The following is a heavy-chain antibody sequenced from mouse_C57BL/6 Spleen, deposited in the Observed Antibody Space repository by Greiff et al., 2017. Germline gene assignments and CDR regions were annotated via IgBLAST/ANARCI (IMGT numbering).Heavy chain of an antibody. V-gene: IGHV1-69*01. Sequence: QVQLQQPGAELVMPGASVKLSCKASGYTFTSYWMHWVKQRPGQGLEWIGEIDPSDSYTNYNQKFKGKSTLTVDKSSSTAYMQLSSLTSEDSAVYYCARRCSNWDVYAMDYWGQGTSVTVSS. J-gene: IGHJ4*01. CDR1: GYTFTSYW. CDR2: IDPSDSYT. CDR3: ARRCSNWDVYAMDY. D-gene: IGHD4-1*02.